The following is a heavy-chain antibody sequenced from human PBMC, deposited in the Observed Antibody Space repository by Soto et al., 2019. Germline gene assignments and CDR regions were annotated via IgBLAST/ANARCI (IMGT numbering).Heavy chain of an antibody. V-gene: IGHV4-30-2*01. J-gene: IGHJ2*01. CDR1: DGATSSVAYF. Sequence: LSHAWFGRDGATSSVAYFWTCIRQPPGKGLEWIGYIYHSGSTYYNPSLKSRVTISVDRSKNQFSLKLSSVTAAYTAVYYDHRDLHSFPKRRPSDL. D-gene: IGHD2-15*01. CDR3: HRDLHSFPKRRPSDL. CDR2: IYHSGST.